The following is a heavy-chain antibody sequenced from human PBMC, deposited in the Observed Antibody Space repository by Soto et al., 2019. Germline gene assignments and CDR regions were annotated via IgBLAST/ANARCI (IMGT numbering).Heavy chain of an antibody. CDR3: ARRPPFSYGDYVTYYFDY. V-gene: IGHV1-18*01. J-gene: IGHJ4*02. D-gene: IGHD4-17*01. CDR1: GYTFTSYD. Sequence: GASVKVSCKASGYTFTSYDINWVRQATGQGLEWMGWMNPNSGNTNYAQKLQDRVTMTADTSTSTAYMELRSLRSDDTAIYYCARRPPFSYGDYVTYYFDYWGQGALVTVSS. CDR2: MNPNSGNT.